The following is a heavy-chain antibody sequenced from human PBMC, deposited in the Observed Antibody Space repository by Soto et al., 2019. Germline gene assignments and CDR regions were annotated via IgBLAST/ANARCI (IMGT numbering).Heavy chain of an antibody. J-gene: IGHJ6*02. D-gene: IGHD3-10*01. V-gene: IGHV4-59*08. CDR2: ISNIGFT. CDR3: TTQGFGGLHGLVDV. Sequence: SEPLSLTCTVPCGSIRSINNHFSNHYCSWIRLSPGKGLEWIGYISNIGFTRYNPSLKSRVSISVDTSKNQFSLKLTSVTAADTAVYYCTTQGFGGLHGLVDVWGQGTTVTVS. CDR1: CGSIRSINNHFSNHY.